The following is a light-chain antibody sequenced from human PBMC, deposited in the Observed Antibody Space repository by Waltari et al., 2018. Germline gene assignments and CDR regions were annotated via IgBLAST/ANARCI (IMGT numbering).Light chain of an antibody. CDR3: QQFGGSWT. V-gene: IGKV3-20*01. CDR2: GAS. Sequence: IVLTQSPGTLSLSTGARALLSCRASQSVTSSYLAWYQQKPGQAPRLLIYGASNRAAGIPDRCSGSCSGTDFTLTINRLEPEDFAVYYCQQFGGSWTFGQGTKVEIK. CDR1: QSVTSSY. J-gene: IGKJ1*01.